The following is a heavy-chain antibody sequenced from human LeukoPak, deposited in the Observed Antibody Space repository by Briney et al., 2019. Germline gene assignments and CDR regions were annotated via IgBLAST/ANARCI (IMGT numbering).Heavy chain of an antibody. Sequence: PGGSLRLSCAASGFTFSTNAMSWVRRAPGKGLEWVSAVSGSGDSTYYADSVKGRFTISRANSKNTLYLQMNSLRVEDTAVYYCATRRFGELTYWGQGTLVTVSS. CDR3: ATRRFGELTY. CDR1: GFTFSTNA. V-gene: IGHV3-23*01. CDR2: VSGSGDST. J-gene: IGHJ4*02. D-gene: IGHD3-10*01.